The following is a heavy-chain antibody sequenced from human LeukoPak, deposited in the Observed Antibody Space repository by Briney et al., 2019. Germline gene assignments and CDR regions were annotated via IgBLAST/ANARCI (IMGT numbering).Heavy chain of an antibody. CDR1: GFTFSSYS. CDR3: ARDKATVVTHDAFDI. CDR2: ISSSSSTI. Sequence: GGSLRLSCAASGFTFSSYSMNWVRQAPGKGLEWVSYISSSSSTIYYADSVKGRFTISRDNAKNSLYLQVNSLRAEDTAVYYCARDKATVVTHDAFDIWGQGTMVTVSS. D-gene: IGHD4-23*01. V-gene: IGHV3-48*01. J-gene: IGHJ3*02.